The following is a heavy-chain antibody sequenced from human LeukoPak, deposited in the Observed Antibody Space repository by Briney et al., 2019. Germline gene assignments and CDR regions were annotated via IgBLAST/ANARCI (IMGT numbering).Heavy chain of an antibody. CDR3: ARDASGYYDS. D-gene: IGHD3-22*01. CDR2: TRPDGSET. J-gene: IGHJ4*02. CDR1: RFTFSNFW. V-gene: IGHV3-7*01. Sequence: GGSLRLSRAASRFTFSNFWMSWVRQAPGKGLEWVANTRPDGSETYYVDSVKGRFTVSRDNAKSSLYLQMNTLRAEDTAVYYCARDASGYYDSWGQGTLVTVSS.